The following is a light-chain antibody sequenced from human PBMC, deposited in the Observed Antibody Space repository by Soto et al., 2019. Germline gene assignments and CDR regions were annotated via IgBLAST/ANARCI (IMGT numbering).Light chain of an antibody. CDR1: QSVLYSSNNKNY. CDR2: WAS. V-gene: IGKV4-1*01. J-gene: IGKJ4*01. CDR3: QQYYSTPET. Sequence: DIVMTQSPDSLAVSLCERATINCKSSQSVLYSSNNKNYLAWYQQKPGQPPKLLIYWASTRESGVPDRFGGSGSGTDFTLTISSLQAEDVAVYYCQQYYSTPETFGGGTKVDIK.